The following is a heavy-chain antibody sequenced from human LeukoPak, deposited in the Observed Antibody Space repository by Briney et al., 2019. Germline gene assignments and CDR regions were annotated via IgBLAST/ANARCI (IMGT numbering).Heavy chain of an antibody. CDR2: ISSSGSTI. CDR3: ARGGATTVYFDY. CDR1: GFTFSSYE. J-gene: IGHJ4*02. V-gene: IGHV3-48*03. Sequence: GGSLRLSCAASGFTFSSYEMNWVRQAPGKGLEWVSYISSSGSTIYYADSVKGRFTISRDNAKNSLYLQMDSLRAEDTAVYYCARGGATTVYFDYWGQETLVTVSS. D-gene: IGHD1-26*01.